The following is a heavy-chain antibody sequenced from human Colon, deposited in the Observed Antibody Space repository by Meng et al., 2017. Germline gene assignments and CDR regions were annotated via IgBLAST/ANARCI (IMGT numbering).Heavy chain of an antibody. CDR2: ISGSGGST. CDR3: AKGIGSWSESYCYYYYGMDV. CDR1: GFTFSCYA. D-gene: IGHD1-26*01. V-gene: IGHV3-23*01. J-gene: IGHJ6*02. Sequence: GESLKISCAASGFTFSCYAMSWVRQAPGKGLEWVSAISGSGGSTYYADSEKGRFTISRDNSKNTLYLQMNSLRAEDTAVYYCAKGIGSWSESYCYYYYGMDVWGQGTTVTVSS.